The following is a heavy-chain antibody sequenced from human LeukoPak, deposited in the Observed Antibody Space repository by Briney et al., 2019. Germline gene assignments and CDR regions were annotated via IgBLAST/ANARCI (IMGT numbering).Heavy chain of an antibody. CDR3: ARRHSSSWYYYYYGMDV. Sequence: SETLSLTCTVSGGSISSSSYYWGWIRQPPGKGLEWIGGIYYSGSTYYNPSLKSRVTISVDTSKNQFSLKLSSVTAADTAVCYCARRHSSSWYYYYYGMDVWGQGTTVTVSS. V-gene: IGHV4-39*01. CDR2: IYYSGST. CDR1: GGSISSSSYY. D-gene: IGHD6-13*01. J-gene: IGHJ6*02.